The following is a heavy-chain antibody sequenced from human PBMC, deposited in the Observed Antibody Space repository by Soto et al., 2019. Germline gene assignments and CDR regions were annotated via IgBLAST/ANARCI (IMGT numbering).Heavy chain of an antibody. CDR1: GFTFTNAW. V-gene: IGHV3-15*07. D-gene: IGHD1-7*01. Sequence: GGSLRLSCAASGFTFTNAWINWVRQAPGKGLEWVGRIKSKTDGGTTDYAEPEKGRFAISRDDSNNMVYLQMNSLKIEDTAVNYCTTDSVRTKIIVGFMNWGQGTLV. CDR3: TTDSVRTKIIVGFMN. CDR2: IKSKTDGGTT. J-gene: IGHJ4*02.